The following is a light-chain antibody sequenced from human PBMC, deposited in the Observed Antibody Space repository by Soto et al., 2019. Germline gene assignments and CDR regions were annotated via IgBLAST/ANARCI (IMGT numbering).Light chain of an antibody. CDR1: KSVSTY. V-gene: IGKV3-11*01. J-gene: IGKJ3*01. CDR3: QLRINWPLT. CDR2: VAF. Sequence: EIVLTQSPATLSLSPGERATLSCRASKSVSTYLAWYQQKPGQVPRLLLYVAFNRATGIPVRFSGSGSGTDLPLIISTVVPEDFADDYCQLRINWPLTFGPGTKVEVK.